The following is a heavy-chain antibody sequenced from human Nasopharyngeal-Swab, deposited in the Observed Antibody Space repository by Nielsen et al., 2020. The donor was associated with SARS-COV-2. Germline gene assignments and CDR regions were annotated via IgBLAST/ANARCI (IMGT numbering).Heavy chain of an antibody. V-gene: IGHV3-23*01. Sequence: GGSLSLSCTVSGGSISSGGYFWSWIRQAPGKGLDWVSTITGNGDTTYYADSVKGRFTISRDNSENTVYLQMNSLSAEDTAVYYCAREDVVTGYGAFDMWGQGTMVTVSS. CDR3: AREDVVTGYGAFDM. CDR2: ITGNGDTT. J-gene: IGHJ3*02. CDR1: GGSISSGGYF. D-gene: IGHD3-9*01.